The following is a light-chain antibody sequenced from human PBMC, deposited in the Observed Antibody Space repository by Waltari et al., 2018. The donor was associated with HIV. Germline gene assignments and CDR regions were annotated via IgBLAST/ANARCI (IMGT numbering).Light chain of an antibody. CDR1: SSDVGGYNA. CDR2: DVS. CDR3: SSYTSSSTYV. Sequence: GQSITISCTGTSSDVGGYNAVSWYQHHPGKAPNLMIYDVSKRPSGVSNRFSGSKSGNTASLTISGLLAEDEADYYCSSYTSSSTYVFGPGTKVTVL. J-gene: IGLJ1*01. V-gene: IGLV2-14*03.